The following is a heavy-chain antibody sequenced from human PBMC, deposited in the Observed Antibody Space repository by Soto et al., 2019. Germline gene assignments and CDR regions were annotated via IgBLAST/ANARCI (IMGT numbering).Heavy chain of an antibody. Sequence: QVQLQESGPGLVKPSETLSLTCTVSGGSISSYYWSWIRQPPGKGLEWIGYIYYSGSTNYNPSLKSRVTISVDTSMNQFSLKLSTGSAADTAVYYCARAYYYDSSGYWVWYYGMDFWGRGTTVTVS. CDR1: GGSISSYY. V-gene: IGHV4-59*01. J-gene: IGHJ6*02. CDR3: ARAYYYDSSGYWVWYYGMDF. D-gene: IGHD3-22*01. CDR2: IYYSGST.